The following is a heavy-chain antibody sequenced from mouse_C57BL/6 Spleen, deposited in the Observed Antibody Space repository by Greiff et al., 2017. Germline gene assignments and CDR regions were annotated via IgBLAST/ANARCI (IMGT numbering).Heavy chain of an antibody. CDR1: GFTFSSYT. V-gene: IGHV5-9*01. Sequence: EVHLVESGGGLVKPGGSLKLSCAASGFTFSSYTMSWVRQTPEKRLEWVATISGGGGNTYYPDSVKGRFTISRDNAKNTLYLQMSSLRSEDTALYYCARHPLPVNYYGSSPYYFDYWGQGTTLTVSS. CDR3: ARHPLPVNYYGSSPYYFDY. J-gene: IGHJ2*01. CDR2: ISGGGGNT. D-gene: IGHD1-1*01.